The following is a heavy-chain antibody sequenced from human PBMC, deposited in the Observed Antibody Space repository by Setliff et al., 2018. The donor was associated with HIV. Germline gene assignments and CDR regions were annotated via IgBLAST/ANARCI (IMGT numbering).Heavy chain of an antibody. CDR2: IYPDDSDT. V-gene: IGHV5-51*01. CDR1: GYSFASYW. Sequence: PGESLKISCKGSGYSFASYWIGWVRQMPGKGLEWMGVIYPDDSDTRYSPSFQGQVTISADKSINTAYLQRSGLKASDTAMYYCARHPNPYSTTRYFFDFWGQGTLVTVS. CDR3: ARHPNPYSTTRYFFDF. D-gene: IGHD6-13*01. J-gene: IGHJ4*02.